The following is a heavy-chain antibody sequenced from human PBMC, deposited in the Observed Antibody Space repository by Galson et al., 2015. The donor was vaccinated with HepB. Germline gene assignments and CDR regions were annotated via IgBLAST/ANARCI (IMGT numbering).Heavy chain of an antibody. CDR1: GFTFSSYA. CDR3: ARELDYGDYGEYFQH. CDR2: ISYDGSNK. V-gene: IGHV3-30*04. Sequence: SLRLSCAASGFTFSSYAMHWVRQAPGKGLEWVAVISYDGSNKYYADSVKGRFTISRDNSKNTLYLQMNSLRAEDTAVYYCARELDYGDYGEYFQHWGQGTLVTVSS. D-gene: IGHD4-17*01. J-gene: IGHJ1*01.